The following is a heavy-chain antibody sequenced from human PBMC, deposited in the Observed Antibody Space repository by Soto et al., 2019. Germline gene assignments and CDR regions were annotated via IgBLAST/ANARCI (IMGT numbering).Heavy chain of an antibody. CDR1: GFTFSSYG. Sequence: AGGSLRLSCAASGFTFSSYGMHWVRQAPGKGLEWVAVIWYDGSNKYYADSVKGRFTISRDNSKNTLYLQMNSLRAEDTAVYYCARESLLIAAADDYFDYWGQGTLVTVSS. CDR3: ARESLLIAAADDYFDY. V-gene: IGHV3-33*01. J-gene: IGHJ4*02. D-gene: IGHD6-13*01. CDR2: IWYDGSNK.